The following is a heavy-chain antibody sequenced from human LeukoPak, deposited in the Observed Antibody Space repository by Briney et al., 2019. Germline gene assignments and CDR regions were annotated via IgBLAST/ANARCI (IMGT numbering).Heavy chain of an antibody. D-gene: IGHD3-3*01. CDR3: AVDVLRFLDLTAGR. J-gene: IGHJ4*02. CDR1: GFTFSSYA. V-gene: IGHV3-23*01. Sequence: PGGSLRLSCAASGFTFSSYAMSWVRQAPGKGLEWVSAISGSGGSTYYADSVKGRFTISRDNSKNTLYLQMNSLRAEDTAVYYCAVDVLRFLDLTAGRWGQGTLVTVSS. CDR2: ISGSGGST.